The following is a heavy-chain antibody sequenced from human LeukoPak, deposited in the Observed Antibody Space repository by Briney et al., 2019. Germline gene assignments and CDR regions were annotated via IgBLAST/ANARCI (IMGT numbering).Heavy chain of an antibody. Sequence: SETLSLTCTVSGYSISSGYYWGWIRQPPGKGLEWIGSIYHSGSTYYNPSLKSRVTISVDTSKNQFSLKLSSVTAADTAVYYCATPGGYGDYDAFDIWGQGTMVTVSS. CDR1: GYSISSGYY. D-gene: IGHD4-17*01. CDR2: IYHSGST. CDR3: ATPGGYGDYDAFDI. J-gene: IGHJ3*02. V-gene: IGHV4-38-2*02.